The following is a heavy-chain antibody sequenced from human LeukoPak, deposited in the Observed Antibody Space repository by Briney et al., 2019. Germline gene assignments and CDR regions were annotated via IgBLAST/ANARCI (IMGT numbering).Heavy chain of an antibody. CDR1: GFTFSSYW. D-gene: IGHD1-26*01. V-gene: IGHV3-7*01. J-gene: IGHJ6*03. CDR3: ARDMGGLGYYYYMDV. CDR2: IKQDGSEK. Sequence: GGSLRLSCAASGFTFSSYWMSWVRQAPGKGLEWVANIKQDGSEKYYVDSVKGRFTISRDNAKNSLYLQMNSLRAEDTAVYYCARDMGGLGYYYYMDVWGKGTTVTVSS.